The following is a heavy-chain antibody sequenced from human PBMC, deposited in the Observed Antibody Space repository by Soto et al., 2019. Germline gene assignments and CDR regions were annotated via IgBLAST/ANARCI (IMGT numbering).Heavy chain of an antibody. CDR3: ARAPYYYGISAYMFDP. J-gene: IGHJ5*02. CDR2: IYYSGTT. D-gene: IGHD3-22*01. CDR1: GDSISSGVHY. Sequence: SETLSLTCTVSGDSISSGVHYWSWIRQHPGKGLEWIGYIYYSGTTYYNPSLKSRVTISVDTSENQFSLKLYSVTAADEAVYYCARAPYYYGISAYMFDPWGQGTLVTVSS. V-gene: IGHV4-31*03.